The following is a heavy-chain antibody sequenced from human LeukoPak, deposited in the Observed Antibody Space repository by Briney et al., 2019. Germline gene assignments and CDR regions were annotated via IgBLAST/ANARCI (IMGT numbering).Heavy chain of an antibody. Sequence: GGSLRLSCAASGFTFSSYSMNWVRQAPGKGLEWVSYISSSSSTIYYADSVKGRFTISRDNAKNSLYLQMNSLRAEDTAVYYCARDSLSVGATLDYWGQGTLVTVSP. J-gene: IGHJ4*02. CDR1: GFTFSSYS. CDR2: ISSSSSTI. D-gene: IGHD1-26*01. CDR3: ARDSLSVGATLDY. V-gene: IGHV3-48*01.